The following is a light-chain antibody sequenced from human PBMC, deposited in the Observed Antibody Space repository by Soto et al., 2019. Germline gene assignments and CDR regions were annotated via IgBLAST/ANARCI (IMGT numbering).Light chain of an antibody. CDR2: GAS. CDR1: QSVSSN. V-gene: IGKV3-20*01. Sequence: ETLMTQSPATLSVSPGERATLSCRASQSVSSNLAWYQQKPGQAPRLLIYGASSRATGIPDRFSGSGSGTDFTLTISRLEPEDFAVYYCQQYGSSPPITFGQGTRLEIK. J-gene: IGKJ5*01. CDR3: QQYGSSPPIT.